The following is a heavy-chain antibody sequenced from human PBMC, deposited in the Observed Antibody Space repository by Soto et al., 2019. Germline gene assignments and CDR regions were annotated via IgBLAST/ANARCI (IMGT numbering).Heavy chain of an antibody. V-gene: IGHV4-59*12. CDR1: GDSISGYY. Sequence: PSETLSLTCTVSGDSISGYYWSWIRQPPGKGLEWIGYIYYSGSTSYNPSLKSRLTISVDTSKNQFSLKLSSVTAADTAVYYCARGRGLLLWFGESPPDYWGQGTLVTVSS. D-gene: IGHD3-10*01. CDR3: ARGRGLLLWFGESPPDY. CDR2: IYYSGST. J-gene: IGHJ4*02.